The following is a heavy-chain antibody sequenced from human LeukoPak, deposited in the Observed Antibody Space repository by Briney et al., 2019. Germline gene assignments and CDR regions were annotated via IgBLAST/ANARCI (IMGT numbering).Heavy chain of an antibody. CDR2: ISSSSSYI. J-gene: IGHJ4*02. V-gene: IGHV3-21*01. CDR1: GFTFSSYS. CDR3: ARGREALDY. Sequence: PGGSLRLSCAASGFTFSSYSMNWVRQAPGKGLEWLSSISSSSSYIYYADSVKGRFTISRDNAKNSLYLQINSLRAEDTAVYYCARGREALDYWGQGTLVTVSS.